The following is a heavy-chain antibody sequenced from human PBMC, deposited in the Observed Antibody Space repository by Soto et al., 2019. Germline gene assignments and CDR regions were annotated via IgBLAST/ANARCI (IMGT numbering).Heavy chain of an antibody. CDR2: IKQDGSEK. CDR3: ARDRGITFGGVIVTAYFDY. D-gene: IGHD3-16*02. Sequence: EVQLVESGGGLVQPGGSLRLSCAASGFTFSSYWMSWVRQAPGKGLEGVANIKQDGSEKYYVDSVKGRFTISRDNAKNSLYLQMNSLRAEDTAVYYCARDRGITFGGVIVTAYFDYWGQGTLVTVSS. J-gene: IGHJ4*02. CDR1: GFTFSSYW. V-gene: IGHV3-7*01.